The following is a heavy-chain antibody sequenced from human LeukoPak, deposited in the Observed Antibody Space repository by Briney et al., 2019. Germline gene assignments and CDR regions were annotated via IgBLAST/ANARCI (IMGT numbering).Heavy chain of an antibody. CDR1: GGSISSYY. Sequence: SETLSLTCTVSGGSISSYYWSWIRQPPGKGLEWGGYIYYSGSTNYNPSLKSRVTISVDTSKNQCSLKLSSVTAADTAVYYCARYGDYAPRGFDPWGQGTLVTVSS. CDR2: IYYSGST. V-gene: IGHV4-59*08. J-gene: IGHJ5*02. D-gene: IGHD4-17*01. CDR3: ARYGDYAPRGFDP.